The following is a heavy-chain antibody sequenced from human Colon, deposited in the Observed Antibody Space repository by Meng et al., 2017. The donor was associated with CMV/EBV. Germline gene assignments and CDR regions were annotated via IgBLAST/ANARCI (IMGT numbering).Heavy chain of an antibody. D-gene: IGHD2-21*01. J-gene: IGHJ5*02. CDR2: IRSKAYGGTT. V-gene: IGHV3-49*04. CDR3: TLTCGGDCPIWFDP. CDR1: GFTFGDYA. Sequence: GESLKISCTASGFTFGDYAMSWVRQAPGKGLEWVGFIRSKAYGGTTEYAASVKGRFTISRDDSKSIAYLQMNSLKTEDTAVYYCTLTCGGDCPIWFDPWGQGTLVTVSS.